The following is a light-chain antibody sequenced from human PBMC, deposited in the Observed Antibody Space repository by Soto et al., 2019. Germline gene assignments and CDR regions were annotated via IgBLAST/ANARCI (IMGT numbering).Light chain of an antibody. V-gene: IGKV1D-13*01. CDR3: QQFDDYPFT. CDR2: DAS. CDR1: AGISSA. Sequence: AIQLTQSPSSLSASVGDTVTITCRASAGISSALAWYQQTLGRAPKLLIYDASNLASGVPSRFSGSRSATDFTLTGSSLQPEDFAPYYCQQFDDYPFTFGPGTKVDI. J-gene: IGKJ3*01.